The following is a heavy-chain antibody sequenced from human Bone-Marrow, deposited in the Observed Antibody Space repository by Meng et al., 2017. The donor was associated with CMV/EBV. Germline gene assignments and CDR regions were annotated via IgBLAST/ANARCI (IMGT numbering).Heavy chain of an antibody. CDR1: GGSFSGYY. D-gene: IGHD2-2*01. Sequence: SQTLSLTCAVYGGSFSGYYWSWIRQPPGKGLEWIGEINHSGSTNYNPSLKSRVTISVDTSKNQFSLKLSSVTAADTAVYYCACSTSGYYYYGMDVWGQGTTVTFSS. V-gene: IGHV4-34*01. CDR3: ACSTSGYYYYGMDV. J-gene: IGHJ6*02. CDR2: INHSGST.